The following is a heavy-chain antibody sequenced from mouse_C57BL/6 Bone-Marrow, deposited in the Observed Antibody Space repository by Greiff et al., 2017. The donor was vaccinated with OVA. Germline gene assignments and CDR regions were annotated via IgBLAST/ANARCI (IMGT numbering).Heavy chain of an antibody. Sequence: QVQLQQPGAELVKPGASVKLSCKASGYTFTSYWMHWVKQRPGQGLEWIGMIHPSSGSTNYNEKFKSKATLTVDKSSSTAYMQLSSLTSEDSAVYDCARDDYDGGMYYFDYWGQGTTLTVSS. V-gene: IGHV1-64*01. D-gene: IGHD2-4*01. J-gene: IGHJ2*01. CDR3: ARDDYDGGMYYFDY. CDR2: IHPSSGST. CDR1: GYTFTSYW.